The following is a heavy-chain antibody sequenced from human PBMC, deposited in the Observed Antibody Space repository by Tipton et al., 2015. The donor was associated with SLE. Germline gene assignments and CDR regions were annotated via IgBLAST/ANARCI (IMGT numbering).Heavy chain of an antibody. Sequence: TLSLTCTVSGGSISSGGYSWSWIRQHPGKGLEWIGNIYYSGSTNYNPSLKSRVTISVDTSKNQFSLKLSSVTAADTAVYYCATSHERHSSGCTFDYWGQGTLVTVSS. D-gene: IGHD6-19*01. CDR2: IYYSGST. CDR3: ATSHERHSSGCTFDY. J-gene: IGHJ4*02. V-gene: IGHV4-61*08. CDR1: GGSISSGGYS.